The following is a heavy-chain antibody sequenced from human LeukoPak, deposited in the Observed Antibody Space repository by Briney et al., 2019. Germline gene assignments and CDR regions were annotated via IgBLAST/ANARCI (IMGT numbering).Heavy chain of an antibody. CDR1: GGTFSSYA. Sequence: EASVTLSCTASGGTFSSYAISWVRQAPGQGLEWMGGIIPIFGTANYAQKFQGRVTITTDESTSTAYLELSSLRSEDTAVYYCAKIATYSSGWYDWFDPWGQGTLVTVSS. D-gene: IGHD6-19*01. CDR2: IIPIFGTA. V-gene: IGHV1-69*05. J-gene: IGHJ5*02. CDR3: AKIATYSSGWYDWFDP.